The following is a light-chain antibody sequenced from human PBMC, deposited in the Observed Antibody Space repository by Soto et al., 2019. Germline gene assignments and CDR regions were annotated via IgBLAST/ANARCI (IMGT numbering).Light chain of an antibody. CDR3: HQYNSYSWT. CDR2: DAS. CDR1: RRISSW. V-gene: IGKV1-5*01. J-gene: IGKJ1*01. Sequence: DIQMTQSPSTLSASVGDRVTITCRASRRISSWLAWYQQKPGKAPKLLIYDASNLESGVPSRFSGSGSGTEFTLTTSSLQPDDFATYYCHQYNSYSWTFGQGTKVEIK.